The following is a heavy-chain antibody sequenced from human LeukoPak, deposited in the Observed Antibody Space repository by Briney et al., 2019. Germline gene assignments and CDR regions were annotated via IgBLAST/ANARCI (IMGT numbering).Heavy chain of an antibody. J-gene: IGHJ4*02. D-gene: IGHD3-22*01. Sequence: SETLPLTCTVSGGSISNYYWSWIRQPPGKGLEWIGNIYYSGETNYNPSLKSRVTTSLDTSKNQFSLKLSSVTAADTAVYYCARSTYYYDSSGFGYWGQGTLVTVSS. CDR2: IYYSGET. V-gene: IGHV4-59*01. CDR1: GGSISNYY. CDR3: ARSTYYYDSSGFGY.